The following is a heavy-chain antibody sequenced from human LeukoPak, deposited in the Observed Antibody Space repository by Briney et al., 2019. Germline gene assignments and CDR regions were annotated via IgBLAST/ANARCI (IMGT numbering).Heavy chain of an antibody. CDR3: AKGRDSSGYLDY. V-gene: IGHV3-33*06. CDR1: GFTFSSYG. D-gene: IGHD3-22*01. J-gene: IGHJ4*02. Sequence: SGGSLRLSCAASGFTFSSYGMHWVRQAPGKGLEWVAVIWYDGSNKYYADSVKGRFTISRDNSKNTLYLQMNSLRAEDTAVYYCAKGRDSSGYLDYWGQGTLVTVSS. CDR2: IWYDGSNK.